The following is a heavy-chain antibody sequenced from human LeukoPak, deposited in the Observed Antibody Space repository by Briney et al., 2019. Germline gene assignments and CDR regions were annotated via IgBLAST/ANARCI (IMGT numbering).Heavy chain of an antibody. Sequence: SETLSLTCTASSGSISTYYWTWIRQPPGKGLEWIAYIYYSGSTSYNPSLKGRVTVSLDRSKNQFSLRLTSVTAADTAVYYCARDLGTAAGFDHWGQGTLVTVSS. V-gene: IGHV4-59*01. CDR2: IYYSGST. D-gene: IGHD6-13*01. CDR3: ARDLGTAAGFDH. J-gene: IGHJ4*02. CDR1: SGSISTYY.